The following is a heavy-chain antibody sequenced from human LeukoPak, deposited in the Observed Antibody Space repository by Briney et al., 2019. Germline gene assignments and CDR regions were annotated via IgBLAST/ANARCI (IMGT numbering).Heavy chain of an antibody. V-gene: IGHV3-23*01. CDR1: GFTFSSYA. CDR2: ISGSGGST. D-gene: IGHD1-1*01. Sequence: GGSLRLSCAASGFTFSSYAMSWVRQAPGKGLEWVSAISGSGGSTYYADSVKGRFTISRDNSKNTLYLQMNSLRSDDTAVYYCARGRKTGTMKYYFDYWGQGTLVTVSS. CDR3: ARGRKTGTMKYYFDY. J-gene: IGHJ4*02.